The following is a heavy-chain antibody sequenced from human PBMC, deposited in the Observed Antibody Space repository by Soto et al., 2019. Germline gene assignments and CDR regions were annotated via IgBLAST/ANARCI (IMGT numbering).Heavy chain of an antibody. Sequence: QVQLVQSGAEVKKPGASVKVSCKASGYTFTSYYMHWVRQAPGQGLVWMGIINPSGGSTSYAQKFQGRVTMTRDTCTSTVYMELSSLRSEDTAVYYCARDHIWGPTYYYYMDVWGKETTVTVSS. J-gene: IGHJ6*03. CDR3: ARDHIWGPTYYYYMDV. CDR1: GYTFTSYY. D-gene: IGHD3-16*01. CDR2: INPSGGST. V-gene: IGHV1-46*03.